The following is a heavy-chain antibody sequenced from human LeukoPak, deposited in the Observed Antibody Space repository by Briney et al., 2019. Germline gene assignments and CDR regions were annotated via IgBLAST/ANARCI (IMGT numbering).Heavy chain of an antibody. J-gene: IGHJ2*01. Sequence: SETLSLTCTVSGGSISSGGYYWSWIRQHPGKGLEWIGYIYYSGSTYYNPSLKGRVTISVDTSKNQFSLKLSSVTAADTAVYYCARAFRARYFDLWGCGTLVTVSS. CDR2: IYYSGST. CDR3: ARAFRARYFDL. CDR1: GGSISSGGYY. V-gene: IGHV4-31*03. D-gene: IGHD2/OR15-2a*01.